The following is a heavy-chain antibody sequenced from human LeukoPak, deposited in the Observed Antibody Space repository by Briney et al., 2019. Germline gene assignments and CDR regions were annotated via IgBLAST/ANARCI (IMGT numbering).Heavy chain of an antibody. J-gene: IGHJ4*02. D-gene: IGHD6-6*01. CDR3: ARDLGWSSSH. Sequence: VASVKVSCKASGYTFTGHYMNWVRLAPGQGLEWMGWINPTGGTTYAQKFQNRVTMIRDTSINAAYMELCGLRSDDTAVYCCARDLGWSSSHWGQGTLVTVSS. CDR1: GYTFTGHY. V-gene: IGHV1-2*02. CDR2: INPTGGT.